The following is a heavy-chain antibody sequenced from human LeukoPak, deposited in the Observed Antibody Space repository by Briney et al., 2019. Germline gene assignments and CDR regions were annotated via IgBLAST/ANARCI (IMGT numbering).Heavy chain of an antibody. CDR2: IKSKSVGGTT. CDR1: GLTFTSAW. D-gene: IGHD5-12*01. Sequence: PGGALRLSYATSGLTFTSAWWTWVRQAPGKGLEWVGRIKSKSVGGTTDYAAPVKGRFTISRDDSENTLYLQINSLKTEDTAGYYCTTLSGNDLRSWGRGTLVTVSS. V-gene: IGHV3-15*01. CDR3: TTLSGNDLRS. J-gene: IGHJ5*02.